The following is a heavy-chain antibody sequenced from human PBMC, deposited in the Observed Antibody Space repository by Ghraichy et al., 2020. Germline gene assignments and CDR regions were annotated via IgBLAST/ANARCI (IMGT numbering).Heavy chain of an antibody. J-gene: IGHJ4*02. D-gene: IGHD3-3*01. Sequence: ASVKVSCKASGYTFTSYYMHWVRQAPGQGLEWMGIINPSGGSTSYAQKFQGRVTMTRDTSTSTVYMELSSLRSEDTAVYYCARDRPYYDFWSGRTLDYWGQGTLVTVSS. CDR1: GYTFTSYY. CDR2: INPSGGST. V-gene: IGHV1-46*03. CDR3: ARDRPYYDFWSGRTLDY.